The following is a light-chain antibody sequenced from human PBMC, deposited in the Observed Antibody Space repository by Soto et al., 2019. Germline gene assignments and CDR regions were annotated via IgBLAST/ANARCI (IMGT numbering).Light chain of an antibody. Sequence: QSALTQPHSVSGSPGQSVTIACTGTSNDFGLYNSVSWYQQHPGKAPKLMVYDVSKRPSGVPDRFSGSKSGNTASLTISGLQAEDEADYYCCSYAGSYSYVFGTGTKLTVL. CDR3: CSYAGSYSYV. CDR2: DVS. CDR1: SNDFGLYNS. V-gene: IGLV2-11*01. J-gene: IGLJ1*01.